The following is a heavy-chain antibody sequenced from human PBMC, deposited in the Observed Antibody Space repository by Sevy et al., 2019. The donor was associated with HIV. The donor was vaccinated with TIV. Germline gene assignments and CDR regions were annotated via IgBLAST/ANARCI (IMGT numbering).Heavy chain of an antibody. J-gene: IGHJ4*02. V-gene: IGHV3-48*02. CDR2: ISSRGDII. Sequence: GGSLRLSCAASGFTFGSYSMNWVRQAPGKGLEWVSYISSRGDIIYYADSVKGRFTISRDNAKNSLFLQMNSLRDEDTAVYYCATEGRDSSGYYFLYYYWGQGTLVTVSS. D-gene: IGHD3-22*01. CDR3: ATEGRDSSGYYFLYYY. CDR1: GFTFGSYS.